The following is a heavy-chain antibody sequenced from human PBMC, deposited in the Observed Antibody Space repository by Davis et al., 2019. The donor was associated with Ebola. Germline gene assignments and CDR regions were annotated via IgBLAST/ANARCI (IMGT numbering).Heavy chain of an antibody. CDR1: GFIFSNYW. J-gene: IGHJ6*03. CDR3: AKDYMDV. V-gene: IGHV3-7*01. CDR2: IKQDGGEK. Sequence: GGSLRLSCAASGFIFSNYWMSWVRQAPGKGPEWVAIIKQDGGEKYYVDSVKGRFTISRDNAKNTLYLQKNSLRVEDTAVYYCAKDYMDVWGQGTTVTVSS.